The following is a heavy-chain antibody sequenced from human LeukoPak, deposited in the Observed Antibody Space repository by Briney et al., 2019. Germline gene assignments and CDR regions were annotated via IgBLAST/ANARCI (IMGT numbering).Heavy chain of an antibody. V-gene: IGHV3-23*01. J-gene: IGHJ4*02. Sequence: GALRLSCAASGFRFSNFAMSWVRQAPGKGLEWASLIIGSSGDTLYADSVKGRFTISRDISKNRLYLQMNSLRAEDTALYYCAKGAYDYIEMGYFDDWGQGTLVTVSS. CDR3: AKGAYDYIEMGYFDD. D-gene: IGHD5-12*01. CDR2: IIGSSGDT. CDR1: GFRFSNFA.